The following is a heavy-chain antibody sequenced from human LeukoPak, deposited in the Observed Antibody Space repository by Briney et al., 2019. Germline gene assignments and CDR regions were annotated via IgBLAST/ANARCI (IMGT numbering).Heavy chain of an antibody. CDR3: AKGYYDSSGIDP. D-gene: IGHD3-22*01. J-gene: IGHJ5*02. V-gene: IGHV3-30*18. Sequence: PGRSLRLSCAASGFTFGSYGMHWVRQAPGKGLEWVAVISYDGSNKYYADSVKGRFTISRDNSKNTLYLQMNSLRAEDTAVYYCAKGYYDSSGIDPWGQGTLVTVSS. CDR1: GFTFGSYG. CDR2: ISYDGSNK.